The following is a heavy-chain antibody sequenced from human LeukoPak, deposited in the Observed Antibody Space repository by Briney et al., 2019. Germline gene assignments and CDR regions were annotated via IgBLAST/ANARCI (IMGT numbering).Heavy chain of an antibody. Sequence: SETLSLTCTVSGGSISSYYWSWIRQPPGKGLEWIGYIYYSGSTNYNPSLKSRVTISVDTSKNQFSLKLSSVTAADTAVYYCARRRDYYGSGSYYYYDYWGQGTLVTVSS. D-gene: IGHD3-10*01. CDR3: ARRRDYYGSGSYYYYDY. CDR2: IYYSGST. V-gene: IGHV4-59*08. CDR1: GGSISSYY. J-gene: IGHJ4*02.